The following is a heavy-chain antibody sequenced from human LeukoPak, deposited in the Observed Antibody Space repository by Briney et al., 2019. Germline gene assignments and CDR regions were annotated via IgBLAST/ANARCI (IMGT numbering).Heavy chain of an antibody. Sequence: ASVKVSCKASGYTFTTYGISWVRQAPGQGLEWMGWISADNGDTNYAQKFQGRVTMTTDTSTSTAYMELRSLRSDDTAVYYCARAIGGQQLVGVFAPFDIWGQGTMVTVSS. D-gene: IGHD6-13*01. CDR3: ARAIGGQQLVGVFAPFDI. CDR2: ISADNGDT. J-gene: IGHJ3*02. V-gene: IGHV1-18*01. CDR1: GYTFTTYG.